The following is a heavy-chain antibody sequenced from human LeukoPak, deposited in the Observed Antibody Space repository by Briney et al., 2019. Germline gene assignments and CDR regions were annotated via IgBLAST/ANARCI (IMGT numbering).Heavy chain of an antibody. CDR2: IYSGGST. J-gene: IGHJ4*02. D-gene: IGHD3-10*01. V-gene: IGHV3-66*01. CDR1: GFTVSSNY. CDR3: ARDPLSSGRHYYFDY. Sequence: GGSLRLSCAASGFTVSSNYMSWVRQAPGKGLEWVSVIYSGGSTYYADSVKGRFTISRDNAKNSLYLQMNSLRAEDTAVYYCARDPLSSGRHYYFDYWGQGTLVTVSS.